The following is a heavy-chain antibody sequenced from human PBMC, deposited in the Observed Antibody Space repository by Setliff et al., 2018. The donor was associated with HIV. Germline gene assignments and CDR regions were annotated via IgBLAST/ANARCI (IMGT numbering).Heavy chain of an antibody. CDR1: GGSITSYY. D-gene: IGHD3-10*01. CDR2: IFDSGTT. CDR3: ARQGGYNSPLMV. J-gene: IGHJ4*02. Sequence: KPSETLSLTCTVSGGSITSYYWNWIRQSPGKGLEWIGYIFDSGTTKYNPSVTSRVTISVDASKNQFFLQLISVIAADTAVYYCARQGGYNSPLMVWGQGKLVTVSS. V-gene: IGHV4-59*08.